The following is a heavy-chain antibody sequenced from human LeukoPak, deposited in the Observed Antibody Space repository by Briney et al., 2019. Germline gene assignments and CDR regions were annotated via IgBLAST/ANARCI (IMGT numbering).Heavy chain of an antibody. V-gene: IGHV1-2*02. CDR3: ARGAYYDSSGYRFDY. D-gene: IGHD3-22*01. CDR1: GYTFTGYY. CDR2: INPNSGGT. J-gene: IGHJ4*02. Sequence: ASVKVSCKASGYTFTGYYMHWVRQAPGQGLEWMGWINPNSGGTNYAQKFQGRVTMTRDTSISTAYMELSRLRSDDTAVYYCARGAYYDSSGYRFDYWGQGTLVTVSS.